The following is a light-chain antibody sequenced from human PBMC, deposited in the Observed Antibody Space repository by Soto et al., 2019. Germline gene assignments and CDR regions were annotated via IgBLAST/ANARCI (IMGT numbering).Light chain of an antibody. Sequence: EIVMTQSPATLSVSPGERATLSCRASQSVGSNFAWYQQKPGQAPRLLIYGASTRATGIPARFSGSGSGTEFTLTISSLQSEDFAVYYCQQYNNWPPLTFGGGTKVEIK. CDR1: QSVGSN. V-gene: IGKV3-15*01. J-gene: IGKJ4*01. CDR2: GAS. CDR3: QQYNNWPPLT.